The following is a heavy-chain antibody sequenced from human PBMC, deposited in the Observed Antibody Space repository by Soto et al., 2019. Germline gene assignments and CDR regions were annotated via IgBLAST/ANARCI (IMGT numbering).Heavy chain of an antibody. CDR3: ARRATTSAGYFDL. CDR2: IKQDGSEK. D-gene: IGHD1-26*01. Sequence: GGSLRLSCAASGFTFSNYWMSWVRQAPGKGLEWVANIKQDGSEKNYKDSVKGRLTISRDNAKNSLSLQMNSLRAEDTAVYYCARRATTSAGYFDLWGRGTLVTVSS. CDR1: GFTFSNYW. V-gene: IGHV3-7*01. J-gene: IGHJ2*01.